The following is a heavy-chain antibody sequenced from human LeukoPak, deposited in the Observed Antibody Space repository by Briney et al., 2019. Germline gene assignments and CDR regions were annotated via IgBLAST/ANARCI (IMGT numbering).Heavy chain of an antibody. J-gene: IGHJ4*02. V-gene: IGHV3-21*01. Sequence: GGSLRLSCAASGFTFSNYNMNWVRQAPGKGLEWVSFISSSSTYIYYADSVKGRFTISRNNAKNSLYLQMNSLRADDTAVYYCARDGYNYGWGQGTLVTVSS. CDR2: ISSSSTYI. CDR3: ARDGYNYG. D-gene: IGHD5-24*01. CDR1: GFTFSNYN.